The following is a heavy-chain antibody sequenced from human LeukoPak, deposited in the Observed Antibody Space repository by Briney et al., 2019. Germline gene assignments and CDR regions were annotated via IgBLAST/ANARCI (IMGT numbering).Heavy chain of an antibody. CDR2: IKEDGTHK. Sequence: GGSLRLSCAASGFTFSSYWMSWVRQAPGKGLEWAANIKEDGTHKYYVGSVRGRFTISRDNAKNSLYLQMNRLRAEDTAIYYCAREARGTRAAFDVWGQGTMVTVFS. D-gene: IGHD2-8*01. CDR3: AREARGTRAAFDV. CDR1: GFTFSSYW. J-gene: IGHJ3*01. V-gene: IGHV3-7*01.